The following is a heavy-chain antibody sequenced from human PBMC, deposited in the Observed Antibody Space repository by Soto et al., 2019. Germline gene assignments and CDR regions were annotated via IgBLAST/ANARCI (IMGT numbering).Heavy chain of an antibody. CDR1: GGSINSSSYF. D-gene: IGHD6-19*01. CDR2: IYYSGST. V-gene: IGHV4-39*01. Sequence: SETLSLTCSVSGGSINSSSYFWGWVRQPPGKGLEWIGSIYYSGSTYYNPSLRSRVAISVDTSKNQFSLKLSSVTAADTAVFYCARHYSSGSRNWFDPWGQGTLVTVSS. J-gene: IGHJ5*02. CDR3: ARHYSSGSRNWFDP.